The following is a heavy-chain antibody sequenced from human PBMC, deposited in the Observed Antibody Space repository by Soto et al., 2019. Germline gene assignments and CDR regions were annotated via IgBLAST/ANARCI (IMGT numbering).Heavy chain of an antibody. J-gene: IGHJ6*02. D-gene: IGHD2-2*01. CDR1: GFTFSTYG. V-gene: IGHV3-33*01. Sequence: QVQLVESGGGVVQPGRSLRLSCAASGFTFSTYGMHWVRQAPGKGLEWVAVIWYDGSNKYYADSVKGRFTISRDNSKNTLYLQMNSLRDEDTAVYYCASEDTIVVPAAMESGFYYGMDVWGQGTTVTVSS. CDR3: ASEDTIVVPAAMESGFYYGMDV. CDR2: IWYDGSNK.